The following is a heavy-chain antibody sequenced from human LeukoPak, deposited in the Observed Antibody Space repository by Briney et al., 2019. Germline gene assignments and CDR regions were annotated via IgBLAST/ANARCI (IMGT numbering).Heavy chain of an antibody. Sequence: ASVKVSRKASGYTFTSYSIHWVRQAPGQGLEWMGIINPSGASAMYAQKFQGRVTMTRDMSTATVYLDLSSLRFDDTAVYYCARGHGSGSTNWFDPWGQGTLVTVSS. V-gene: IGHV1-46*01. CDR1: GYTFTSYS. D-gene: IGHD3-10*01. CDR2: INPSGASA. CDR3: ARGHGSGSTNWFDP. J-gene: IGHJ5*02.